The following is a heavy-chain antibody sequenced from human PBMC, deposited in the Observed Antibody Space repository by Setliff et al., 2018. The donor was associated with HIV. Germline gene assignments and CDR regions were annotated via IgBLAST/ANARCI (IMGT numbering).Heavy chain of an antibody. D-gene: IGHD6-13*01. CDR1: GISISNYY. Sequence: SETLSLTCTVSGISISNYYWSWIRQPPGKGLEWIGYMYYSGNTNYNPSLKSRVTMSIDTSQNQFSLKLTSVTATDTAVYYCARHRYSSSISWFDPWGQGTLVTVSS. J-gene: IGHJ5*02. CDR2: MYYSGNT. V-gene: IGHV4-59*08. CDR3: ARHRYSSSISWFDP.